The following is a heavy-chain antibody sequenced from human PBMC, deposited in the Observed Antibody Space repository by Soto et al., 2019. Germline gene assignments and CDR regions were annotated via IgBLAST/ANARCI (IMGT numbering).Heavy chain of an antibody. CDR1: GFSLSTSGVG. V-gene: IGHV2-5*02. J-gene: IGHJ5*02. D-gene: IGHD3-22*01. Sequence: QITLKESGPTLVKPTQTLTLTCTFSGFSLSTSGVGVGWIRQPPGKAREWLALIYWDDDKRYSPSLKSRLTITKDTSKNQGVLTMTNMDPVDTATYYCAHRGFDSTSRWFDPWGQGTLVTVSS. CDR2: IYWDDDK. CDR3: AHRGFDSTSRWFDP.